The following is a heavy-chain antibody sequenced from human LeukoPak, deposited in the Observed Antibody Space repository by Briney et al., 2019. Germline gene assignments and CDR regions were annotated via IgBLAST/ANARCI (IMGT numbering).Heavy chain of an antibody. J-gene: IGHJ4*02. Sequence: GGSLRLSCAASGSIFSNYWMHWVRQAPGKGLVWVTRMNSDGSATYYADSVQGRFTISRDNAKNTLYLQMNSLRAEDTAMYFCAKGPNYFDSWGQGTLVTVSS. CDR1: GSIFSNYW. CDR2: MNSDGSAT. CDR3: AKGPNYFDS. V-gene: IGHV3-74*01.